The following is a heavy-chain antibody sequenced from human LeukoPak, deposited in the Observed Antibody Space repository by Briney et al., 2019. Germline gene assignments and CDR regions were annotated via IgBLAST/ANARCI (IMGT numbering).Heavy chain of an antibody. CDR3: ARGPDAVVVPAAARDAFDI. V-gene: IGHV3-30*01. Sequence: GGSLRLSCAASGFTFSSYAMHWVRQAPGKGLEGVAVISYDGSNKYYADSVKGRFTISRDNSKNTLYLQMNSLRAEDTAVYYCARGPDAVVVPAAARDAFDIWGQGTMVTVSS. J-gene: IGHJ3*02. CDR1: GFTFSSYA. CDR2: ISYDGSNK. D-gene: IGHD2-2*01.